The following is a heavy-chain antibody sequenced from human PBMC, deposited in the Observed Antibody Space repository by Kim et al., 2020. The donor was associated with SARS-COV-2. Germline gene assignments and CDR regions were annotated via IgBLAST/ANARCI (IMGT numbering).Heavy chain of an antibody. CDR2: INHSGST. Sequence: SETLSLTCAVYGGSFSGYYWSWIRQPPGKGLEWIGEINHSGSTNYNPSLKSRVTISVDTSKNQFSLKLSSVTAADTAAYYCARVRDIAARSYWYVDFWGRGTLVTVSS. CDR3: ARVRDIAARSYWYVDF. CDR1: GGSFSGYY. V-gene: IGHV4-34*01. D-gene: IGHD6-6*01. J-gene: IGHJ2*01.